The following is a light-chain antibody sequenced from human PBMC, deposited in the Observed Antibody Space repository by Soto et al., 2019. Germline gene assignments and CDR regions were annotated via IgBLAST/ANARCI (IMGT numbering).Light chain of an antibody. Sequence: IVLTQSPGTLSLSPGERATLSCRASQSLTSRYLAWYRQKPGQAPRLLIYGTSSRATGIPDRFSGSGSGTDFTLTISRLEPEDFAVYYCQQYHSSPRTFGQGTKVDIK. CDR3: QQYHSSPRT. CDR1: QSLTSRY. J-gene: IGKJ1*01. CDR2: GTS. V-gene: IGKV3-20*01.